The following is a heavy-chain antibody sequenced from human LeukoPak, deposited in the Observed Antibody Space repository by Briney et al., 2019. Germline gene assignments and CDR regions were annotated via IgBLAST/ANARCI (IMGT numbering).Heavy chain of an antibody. V-gene: IGHV3-66*01. CDR1: GITVSNNY. Sequence: PGGSLRLSCAASGITVSNNYMNWVRQAPGKGLEWVSVIYTGGRTYYADSVKGRFTISRDNAKNSLYLQMNSLRGEDTAVYYCARARYSDFWGQGTLVTVSS. J-gene: IGHJ4*02. CDR3: ARARYSDF. CDR2: IYTGGRT. D-gene: IGHD2-15*01.